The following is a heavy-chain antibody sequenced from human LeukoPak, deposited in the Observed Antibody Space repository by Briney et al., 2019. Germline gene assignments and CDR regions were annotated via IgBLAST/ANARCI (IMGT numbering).Heavy chain of an antibody. Sequence: GGSLRLSCAASGFTFINAWMSWVRQTPGKGLEWVGRIKSKAYGGRTDYAAPVKGRFSISRDDSKNTLFLQMNSLKSEETAVYYCATSGEHWDVFDFWGQGTLVTVSS. J-gene: IGHJ4*02. V-gene: IGHV3-15*01. D-gene: IGHD1-14*01. CDR2: IKSKAYGGRT. CDR3: ATSGEHWDVFDF. CDR1: GFTFINAW.